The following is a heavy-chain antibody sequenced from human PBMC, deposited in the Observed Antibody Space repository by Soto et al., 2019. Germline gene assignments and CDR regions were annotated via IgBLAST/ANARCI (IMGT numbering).Heavy chain of an antibody. Sequence: EVHLVESGGGLVKPGGSLRLSCAASGFTFSSYSMNWVRQAPGKGLEWVSSISTTSSFIYSADSVKGRFTISRDNAKNSLYLQMNSLRAEDTAVYYCAREGSLYVDSVSNCLDYWGQGTLVTVSS. CDR2: ISTTSSFI. V-gene: IGHV3-21*01. CDR1: GFTFSSYS. J-gene: IGHJ4*02. CDR3: AREGSLYVDSVSNCLDY. D-gene: IGHD4-17*01.